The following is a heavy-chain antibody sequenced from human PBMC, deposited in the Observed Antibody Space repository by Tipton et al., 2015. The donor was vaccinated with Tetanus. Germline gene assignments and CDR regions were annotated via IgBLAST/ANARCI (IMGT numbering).Heavy chain of an antibody. CDR2: INPNSGDT. Sequence: QLVQSGPEVKKPGASVKVSCKASGYNFIGYHLHWVRQAPGQGLEWMGWINPNSGDTNYSQKFQGRVTMTRDTSISTAYLELRRLRSDDAATYYCARENRGSFGDNCGFDPGGRGTLVTVSS. J-gene: IGHJ5*02. V-gene: IGHV1-2*02. D-gene: IGHD1-1*01. CDR3: ARENRGSFGDNCGFDP. CDR1: GYNFIGYH.